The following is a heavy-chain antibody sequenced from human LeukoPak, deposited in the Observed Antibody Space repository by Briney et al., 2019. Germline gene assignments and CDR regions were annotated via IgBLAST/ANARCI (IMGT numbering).Heavy chain of an antibody. CDR3: TRAPPHYGDRNLWYFHL. CDR2: IGTAGDT. D-gene: IGHD4-17*01. CDR1: GFTFSRYD. J-gene: IGHJ2*01. V-gene: IGHV3-13*01. Sequence: GGSLRLSCAASGFTFSRYDMHWVRQATGKGLEWVSAIGTAGDTYYPGSVRGRFTISRENAKNSLYLEMNSLRAGDTAVYYCTRAPPHYGDRNLWYFHLWGRGTLVTVSS.